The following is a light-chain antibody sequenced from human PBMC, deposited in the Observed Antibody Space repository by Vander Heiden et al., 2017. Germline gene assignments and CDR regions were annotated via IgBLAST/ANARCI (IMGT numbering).Light chain of an antibody. CDR3: QQYYSTPWT. V-gene: IGKV4-1*01. CDR1: QSVFFSSNNKNY. CDR2: WAS. Sequence: DIVMTPSTDSMAVSMGERATINCKSSQSVFFSSNNKNYLAWYQQKPGQPPKLLIYWASTRESGVPDRFSGSGSGTDFTLTISSLQAEDVAVYYCQQYYSTPWTFGQGTKVEIK. J-gene: IGKJ1*01.